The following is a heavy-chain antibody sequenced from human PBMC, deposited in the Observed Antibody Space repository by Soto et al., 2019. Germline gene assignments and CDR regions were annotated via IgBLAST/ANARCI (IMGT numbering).Heavy chain of an antibody. Sequence: PAGTLKHSCVASAITFGRRAMSCVRQAGEEGLEWVSTISDTGGDAKDADSVRGRFTISRDNSQKPLYRQKSSLRADDSAVYFCARDSKDSYPGSRIFDFWGRGTLVTVS. CDR3: ARDSKDSYPGSRIFDF. CDR1: AITFGRRA. V-gene: IGHV3-23*01. D-gene: IGHD3-10*01. CDR2: ISDTGGDA. J-gene: IGHJ4*01.